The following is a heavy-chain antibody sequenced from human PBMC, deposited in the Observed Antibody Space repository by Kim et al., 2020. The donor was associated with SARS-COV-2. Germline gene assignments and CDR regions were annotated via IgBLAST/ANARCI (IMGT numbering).Heavy chain of an antibody. J-gene: IGHJ4*02. Sequence: GGSLRLSCAASGFTFSSYGMHWVRQAPGKGLEWVAVIWYDGSNKYYADSVKGRFTISRDNSKNTLYLQMNSLRAEDTAVYYCARDLSRYSGSYCLDYWGQGTLVTVSS. V-gene: IGHV3-33*01. CDR3: ARDLSRYSGSYCLDY. CDR2: IWYDGSNK. CDR1: GFTFSSYG. D-gene: IGHD1-26*01.